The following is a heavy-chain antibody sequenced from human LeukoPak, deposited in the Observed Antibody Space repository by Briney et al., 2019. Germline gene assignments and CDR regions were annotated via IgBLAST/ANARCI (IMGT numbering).Heavy chain of an antibody. CDR2: ISAYNGNT. D-gene: IGHD3-10*01. CDR3: ARVTDQILLWFGDPIDP. J-gene: IGHJ5*02. Sequence: GASVKVSCKASGYAFTSYGISWVRQAPGQGLEWMGGISAYNGNTNYAQKLQGRVTMTTDTSTSTAYMELRSLRSDDTAVYYCARVTDQILLWFGDPIDPWGPGTLVTVSS. CDR1: GYAFTSYG. V-gene: IGHV1-18*01.